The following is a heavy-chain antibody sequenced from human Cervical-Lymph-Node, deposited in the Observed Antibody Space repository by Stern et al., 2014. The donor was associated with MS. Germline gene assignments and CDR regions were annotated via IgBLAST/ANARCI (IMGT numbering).Heavy chain of an antibody. D-gene: IGHD6-13*01. Sequence: QVQLMQSGAEVTKPGSSVKVSCKASVGTFSKFPSSWVRQAPGQGLEWMGVIFPVFGTPTYAQEFRGRVTITADVSTSTVYMELSSLRSDDTAVYYCALSSETSDRWYSLGYDLWGQGTLVTVSS. J-gene: IGHJ5*02. V-gene: IGHV1-69*01. CDR3: ALSSETSDRWYSLGYDL. CDR2: IFPVFGTP. CDR1: VGTFSKFP.